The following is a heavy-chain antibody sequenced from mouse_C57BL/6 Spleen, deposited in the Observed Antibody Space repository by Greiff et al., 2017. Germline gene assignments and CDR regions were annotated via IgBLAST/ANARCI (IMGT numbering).Heavy chain of an antibody. Sequence: QVQLQQSGAELARPGASVKLSCKASGYTFTSYGISWVKQSTGQGLEWIGEIYPSSGNTYYNEKFKGKATLTADKSSSTAYMELRSLTSEDSAVYVCASYGSCLLYYFDGWGQATTLTVSS. J-gene: IGHJ2*01. V-gene: IGHV1-81*01. CDR1: GYTFTSYG. CDR3: ASYGSCLLYYFDG. CDR2: IYPSSGNT. D-gene: IGHD1-1*01.